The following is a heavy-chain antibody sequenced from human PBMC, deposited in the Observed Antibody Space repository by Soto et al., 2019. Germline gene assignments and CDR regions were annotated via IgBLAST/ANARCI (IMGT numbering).Heavy chain of an antibody. V-gene: IGHV3-23*01. CDR2: VTGKGGRS. CDR3: AKDQRTEGPTFFLSPVSTPDGMDV. Sequence: EVRLLQSGGGLVRPGSSLTLSCVASGFTFNTYGMTWVRQAPGKGLEWVSFVTGKGGRSYYADSVKGRFTISRDSSMDTQYLQMNRLRVDDTAVYYWAKDQRTEGPTFFLSPVSTPDGMDVWGQGTTVTVSS. CDR1: GFTFNTYG. J-gene: IGHJ6*02. D-gene: IGHD6-25*01.